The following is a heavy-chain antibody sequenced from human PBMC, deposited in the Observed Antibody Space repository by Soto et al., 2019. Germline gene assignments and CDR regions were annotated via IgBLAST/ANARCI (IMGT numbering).Heavy chain of an antibody. D-gene: IGHD3-10*01. CDR3: VRDSSGSIFDY. J-gene: IGHJ4*02. V-gene: IGHV3-48*03. Sequence: PGGVPRLSCAASGFTFSSYEMNWVRQAPGKGLEWVSYISRSGSPTYYAASVRGRFTISRDNARNTLHLQMRSLSADDTAVYYCVRDSSGSIFDYWGQGILVTVSS. CDR1: GFTFSSYE. CDR2: ISRSGSPT.